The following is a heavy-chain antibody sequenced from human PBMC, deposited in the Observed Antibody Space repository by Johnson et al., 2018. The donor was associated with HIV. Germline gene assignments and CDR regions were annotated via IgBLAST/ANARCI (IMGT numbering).Heavy chain of an antibody. V-gene: IGHV3-33*08. Sequence: QVQLVESGGGLVKPGGSLRLSCAASGFTFSDYYMSWIRQAPGKGLEWVAVIWYDGSNNYYADSVKGRFTISKDNSRNTLFLHMNSLRADDTAVYYCAIGRGEFPRHAFDIWGQGTMVTVSS. D-gene: IGHD3-10*01. CDR2: IWYDGSNN. J-gene: IGHJ3*02. CDR1: GFTFSDYY. CDR3: AIGRGEFPRHAFDI.